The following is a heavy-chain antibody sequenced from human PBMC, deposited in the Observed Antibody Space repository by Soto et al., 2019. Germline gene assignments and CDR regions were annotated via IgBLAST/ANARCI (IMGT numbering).Heavy chain of an antibody. CDR1: GYTFTSYY. J-gene: IGHJ4*02. CDR3: ARAATGGYYDSSGYLDY. D-gene: IGHD3-22*01. CDR2: INPSGGST. V-gene: IGHV1-46*01. Sequence: ASVKVSCKASGYTFTSYYMHWVRQAPGQGLEWMGIINPSGGSTSYAQKFQGRVTMTRDTSTSTVYMELSSLRAEDTAVYYCARAATGGYYDSSGYLDYWGQGTLVTVSS.